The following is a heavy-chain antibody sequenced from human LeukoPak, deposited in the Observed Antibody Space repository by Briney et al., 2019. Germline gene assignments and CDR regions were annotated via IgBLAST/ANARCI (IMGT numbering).Heavy chain of an antibody. CDR2: VYHSGT. Sequence: SDTLSLTCSVSGYSIGTGNYWAWVRHPPGKGLECIGCVYHSGTHYKSSLTSRATISMDTSANQFSLKLTSMTAADSAFYYCTKTSGGGGHDSWGQGILVTVSS. D-gene: IGHD4-23*01. V-gene: IGHV4-38-2*01. CDR1: GYSIGTGNY. J-gene: IGHJ5*01. CDR3: TKTSGGGGHDS.